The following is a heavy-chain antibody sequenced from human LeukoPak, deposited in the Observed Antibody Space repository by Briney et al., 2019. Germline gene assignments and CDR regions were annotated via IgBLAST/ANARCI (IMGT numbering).Heavy chain of an antibody. CDR1: GGSFSGYY. V-gene: IGHV4-34*01. CDR3: ARRDYYGSGSYSDNKYYFDY. J-gene: IGHJ4*02. CDR2: INHSGST. D-gene: IGHD3-10*01. Sequence: SETLSLTCAVYGGSFSGYYWSWIRQPPGKGLEWIGEINHSGSTNYNPSLKSRVTISVDTSKNQFSLKLSSVTAADTAVYYCARRDYYGSGSYSDNKYYFDYWGQGTLVTVSS.